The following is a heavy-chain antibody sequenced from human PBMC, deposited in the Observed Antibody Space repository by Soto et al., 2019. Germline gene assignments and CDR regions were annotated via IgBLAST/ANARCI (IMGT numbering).Heavy chain of an antibody. V-gene: IGHV3-23*01. CDR2: ITANGDYA. Sequence: EVQQLESGGGLVQPGGSLRLSCAAAEFIFSDYALTWVRLAPGRGLEWVSSITANGDYAQYRDSVKGRFSVSRDNSRSTLFLQMESLRDDDTAIYFCGRDPNGYYVGAFEMWGRGTMVTVSS. CDR3: GRDPNGYYVGAFEM. CDR1: EFIFSDYA. J-gene: IGHJ3*02. D-gene: IGHD5-18*01.